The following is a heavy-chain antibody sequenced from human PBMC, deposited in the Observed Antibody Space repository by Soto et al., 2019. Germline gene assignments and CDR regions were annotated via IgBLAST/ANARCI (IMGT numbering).Heavy chain of an antibody. J-gene: IGHJ2*01. V-gene: IGHV1-3*01. CDR1: GYTFTNYA. D-gene: IGHD3-10*01. Sequence: QVQLVQSGAEVKKPGASVTVSCKASGYTFTNYAIHWVRQAPGQGRAWRGSINGGNGKRKYSQKLKGKVRITRDTSATTAYMELSSLTFEDTAVYYCARRAAGGGDYWYFDLWGHGTQVTVSS. CDR2: INGGNGKR. CDR3: ARRAAGGGDYWYFDL.